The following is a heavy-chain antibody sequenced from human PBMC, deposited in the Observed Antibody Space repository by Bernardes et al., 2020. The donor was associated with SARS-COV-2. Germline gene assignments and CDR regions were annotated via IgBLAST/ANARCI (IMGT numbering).Heavy chain of an antibody. J-gene: IGHJ6*02. V-gene: IGHV3-23*01. D-gene: IGHD5-12*01. CDR3: ATVATSHYYYGLDV. CDR1: GLTFSSYA. CDR2: ISFGGGST. Sequence: GGSLRLSCAASGLTFSSYAMSWVRQAPGKGLEWVSAISFGGGSTYYADSVKGRFTISRDNSKNTLYLQMNSLRAEDTAIYYCATVATSHYYYGLDVWGQGTTVTVSS.